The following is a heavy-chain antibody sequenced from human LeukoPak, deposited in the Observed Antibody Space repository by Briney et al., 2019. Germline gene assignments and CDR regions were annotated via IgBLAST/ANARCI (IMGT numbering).Heavy chain of an antibody. J-gene: IGHJ5*02. Sequence: ASVKVSCKASGYTFTSYYMHWVRQAPGQGLEWVGIINPRGGSASSAQKFQGRVTLTRDTSTSTAYMELSSLRSEDTAVYYCARGSNWFDPWGQGTLVTVSS. CDR3: ARGSNWFDP. V-gene: IGHV1-46*01. CDR1: GYTFTSYY. CDR2: INPRGGSA.